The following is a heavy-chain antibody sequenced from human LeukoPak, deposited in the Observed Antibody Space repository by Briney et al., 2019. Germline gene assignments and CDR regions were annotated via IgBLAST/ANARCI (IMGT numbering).Heavy chain of an antibody. CDR1: GYTFTGYY. CDR3: ARDRWGSGYDPSYFDY. Sequence: ASVKVSCKASGYTFTGYYMHWVRQAPGQGLEWMGWINPNSGGTNYVQKFQGRVTMTRDTSISTAYMELSRLRSDDTAVYYCARDRWGSGYDPSYFDYWGQGTLVTVSS. CDR2: INPNSGGT. V-gene: IGHV1-2*02. D-gene: IGHD5-12*01. J-gene: IGHJ4*02.